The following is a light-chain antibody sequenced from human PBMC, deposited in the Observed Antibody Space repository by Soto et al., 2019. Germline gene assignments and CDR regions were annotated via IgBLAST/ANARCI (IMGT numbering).Light chain of an antibody. V-gene: IGLV2-14*01. Sequence: QSVLTQPASVSGSRGQSITISCTGTSSDVGGYNYVSWYQQHPGKAPKLLIFEVSNRPSGVSNRFSGSKSDNTASLTISGLQAEDEADYYCSSYTSSSTLYVFGTGTQLTVL. CDR1: SSDVGGYNY. CDR2: EVS. J-gene: IGLJ1*01. CDR3: SSYTSSSTLYV.